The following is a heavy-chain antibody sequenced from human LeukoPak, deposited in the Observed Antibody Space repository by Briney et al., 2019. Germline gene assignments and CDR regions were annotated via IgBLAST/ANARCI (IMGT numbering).Heavy chain of an antibody. CDR1: GYTFTSYY. CDR3: ATAMVTYYFDY. Sequence: VASVKVSCKASGYTFTSYYMHWVRQAPGQGLEWMGIINPSGGSTSYAQKFQGRVTMTRDMSTSTVYMELSSLRSEDTAVYYCATAMVTYYFDYWGQGTLVTVSS. V-gene: IGHV1-46*03. J-gene: IGHJ4*02. CDR2: INPSGGST. D-gene: IGHD5-18*01.